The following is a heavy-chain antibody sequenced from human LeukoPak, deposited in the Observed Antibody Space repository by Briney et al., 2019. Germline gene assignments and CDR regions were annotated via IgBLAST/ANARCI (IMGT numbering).Heavy chain of an antibody. CDR3: AKFVSTMIVVAPVRGWFDP. V-gene: IGHV3-7*01. D-gene: IGHD3-22*01. CDR2: IKQDGSEK. CDR1: GFTFSSYW. J-gene: IGHJ5*02. Sequence: GGSLRLSCAASGFTFSSYWMSWVRQAPGKGLEWVASIKQDGSEKYYVDSVKGRFTISRDNAKNSLYLQMNSLRAEDTAVYYCAKFVSTMIVVAPVRGWFDPWGQGTLVTVSS.